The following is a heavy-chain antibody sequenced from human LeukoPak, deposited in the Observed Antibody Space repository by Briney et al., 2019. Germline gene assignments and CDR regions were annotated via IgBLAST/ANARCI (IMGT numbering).Heavy chain of an antibody. CDR2: IVPIFGTA. J-gene: IGHJ4*02. Sequence: SVEVSCKASGGTFSSYAISWVRQAPGQGLEWMGGIVPIFGTANYAQKFQGRVTITADESTSTAYMELSSLRSEDTAVYYCALPYYYDSTLPRYWGQGTLVTVSS. CDR1: GGTFSSYA. CDR3: ALPYYYDSTLPRY. V-gene: IGHV1-69*13. D-gene: IGHD3-22*01.